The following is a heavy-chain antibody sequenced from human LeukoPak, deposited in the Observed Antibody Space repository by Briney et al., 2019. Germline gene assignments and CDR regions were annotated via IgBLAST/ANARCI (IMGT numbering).Heavy chain of an antibody. J-gene: IGHJ4*02. CDR3: ARGRGNWNFDY. D-gene: IGHD1-20*01. Sequence: ASVKVSCKASGYTFTSYGISWVRQAPGQGLEWMGWISAYNGNTNYAQKFQGRVTMTRDTSISTAYMELSRLRSDDTAVYYCARGRGNWNFDYWGQGTLVTVSS. V-gene: IGHV1-18*01. CDR2: ISAYNGNT. CDR1: GYTFTSYG.